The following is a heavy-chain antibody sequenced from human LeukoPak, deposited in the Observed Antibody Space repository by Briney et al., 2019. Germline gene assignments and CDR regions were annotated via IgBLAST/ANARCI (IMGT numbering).Heavy chain of an antibody. V-gene: IGHV3-23*01. CDR3: AKGRYYYDSSGYHDY. CDR1: GFTFSSYS. Sequence: PGGSLRLSCAASGFTFSSYSMNWVRQAPGKGLEWVSAISGSGGSTYYADSVKGRFTISRDNSKNTLYLQMNSLRAEDTAVYYCAKGRYYYDSSGYHDYWGQGTLVTVSS. CDR2: ISGSGGST. D-gene: IGHD3-22*01. J-gene: IGHJ4*02.